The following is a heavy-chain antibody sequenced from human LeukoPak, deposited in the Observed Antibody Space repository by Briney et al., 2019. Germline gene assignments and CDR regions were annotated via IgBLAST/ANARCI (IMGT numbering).Heavy chain of an antibody. Sequence: GGSLRLSCAASGFTFNSYGIHWVRQAPGKGLEWVSSFSGSGGSTYYADSVKGRFTISRDNSKNTLYLQMNSLRAEDTAVYYCANRWRDSIDYWGQGTLVTVSS. CDR3: ANRWRDSIDY. CDR2: FSGSGGST. CDR1: GFTFNSYG. J-gene: IGHJ4*02. V-gene: IGHV3-NL1*01. D-gene: IGHD4-23*01.